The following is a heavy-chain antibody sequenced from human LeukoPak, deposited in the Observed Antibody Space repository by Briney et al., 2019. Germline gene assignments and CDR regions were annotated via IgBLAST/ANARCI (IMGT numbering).Heavy chain of an antibody. Sequence: SETLSLTCTVSGGSISSSSYYWGWIRQPPGKGLEWIGSISYSGSTYYNPSLKSRVTISVDTSKNQFSLKLSSVTAADTAVYYCARESAGYGDRYYYGMDVWGQGTTVTVSS. V-gene: IGHV4-39*07. CDR1: GGSISSSSYY. CDR2: ISYSGST. CDR3: ARESAGYGDRYYYGMDV. D-gene: IGHD4-17*01. J-gene: IGHJ6*02.